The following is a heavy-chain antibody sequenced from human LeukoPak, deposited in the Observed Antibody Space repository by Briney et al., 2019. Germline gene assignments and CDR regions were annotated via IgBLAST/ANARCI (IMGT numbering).Heavy chain of an antibody. CDR1: GYTFSGYF. D-gene: IGHD1-26*01. V-gene: IGHV1-2*02. CDR3: ARFSGSSNFDY. Sequence: EASVKVSCRASGYTFSGYFMHWVRQAPGQGLEWMGWIYPNSGGTKYAQKFQGRVTMTRDTPISTIYMELSSLRSDDTAVYYCARFSGSSNFDYWGQGTLVTVPS. J-gene: IGHJ4*02. CDR2: IYPNSGGT.